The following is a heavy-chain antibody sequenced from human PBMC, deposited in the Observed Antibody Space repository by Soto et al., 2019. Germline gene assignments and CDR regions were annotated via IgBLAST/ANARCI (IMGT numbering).Heavy chain of an antibody. Sequence: GSLRLSCAASGFTFSSYSMNWVRQAPGKGLEWVSSISSSSYIYYADSVKGRFTISRDNAKNSLYLQMNSLRAEDTAVYYCARAKGADYGDYVFDYYYYYGMDVWGQGTTVTVSS. CDR3: ARAKGADYGDYVFDYYYYYGMDV. CDR2: ISSSSYI. V-gene: IGHV3-21*01. J-gene: IGHJ6*02. CDR1: GFTFSSYS. D-gene: IGHD4-17*01.